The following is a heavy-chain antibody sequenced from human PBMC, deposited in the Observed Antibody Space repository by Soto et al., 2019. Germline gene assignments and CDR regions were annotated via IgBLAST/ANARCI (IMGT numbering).Heavy chain of an antibody. D-gene: IGHD6-13*01. CDR3: AREVAAAGTRGYYYYGMDV. J-gene: IGHJ6*02. CDR2: IYYSGST. V-gene: IGHV4-31*03. Sequence: SETLSLTCTVSGGSISSGGYYWSWIRQHPGKGLEWIGYIYYSGSTYYNPSLKSRVTISVDTSKNQFSLKLSSVTAADTAVYYCAREVAAAGTRGYYYYGMDVWGQGTTVTVSS. CDR1: GGSISSGGYY.